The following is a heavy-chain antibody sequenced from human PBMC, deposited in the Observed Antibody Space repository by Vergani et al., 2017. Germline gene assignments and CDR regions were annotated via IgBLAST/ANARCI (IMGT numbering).Heavy chain of an antibody. CDR2: INPSGGHT. CDR3: ARGDYGILTGYRY. D-gene: IGHD3-9*01. Sequence: QVQVVQSGAEVKKSGASVKVSCKTSGYTFSNYYMHGVRQAPGQGLEWMGIINPSGGHTNYAQKFHGRVTMTRNSSTSTVYMELSSLRSEDTAIYYCARGDYGILTGYRYWGQGTLVTVSA. CDR1: GYTFSNYY. J-gene: IGHJ4*02. V-gene: IGHV1-46*03.